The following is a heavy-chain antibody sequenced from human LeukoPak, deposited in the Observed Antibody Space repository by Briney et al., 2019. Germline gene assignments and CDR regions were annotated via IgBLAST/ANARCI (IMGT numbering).Heavy chain of an antibody. D-gene: IGHD2-2*01. CDR1: GGTFSSYT. Sequence: SVKVSCKASGGTFSSYTISWVRQAPGQGLEWMGRIIPILGIANYAQMFQGRVTITADKSTSTAYMELSSLRSEDTAVYYCASTQVVPAALDYWGQGTLVTVSS. CDR2: IIPILGIA. J-gene: IGHJ4*01. V-gene: IGHV1-69*02. CDR3: ASTQVVPAALDY.